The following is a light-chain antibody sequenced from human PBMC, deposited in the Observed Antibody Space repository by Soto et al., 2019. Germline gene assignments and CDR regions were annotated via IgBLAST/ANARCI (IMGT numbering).Light chain of an antibody. J-gene: IGLJ2*01. Sequence: QSVLTQPPSVSGAPGQTVTISCTGTRSNIGAGYDVHWYQQLPGTAPKLLFYGNINRPSGVPDRFSGSRSGTPASLAITGLQAEDWDDYYFQSYRRSGSGLVVFGGGTKLTVL. CDR3: QSYRRSGSGLVV. CDR1: RSNIGAGYD. CDR2: GNI. V-gene: IGLV1-40*01.